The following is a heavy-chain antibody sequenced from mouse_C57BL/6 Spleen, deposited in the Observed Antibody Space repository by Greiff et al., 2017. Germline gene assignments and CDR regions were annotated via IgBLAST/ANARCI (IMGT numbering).Heavy chain of an antibody. V-gene: IGHV1-15*01. D-gene: IGHD1-1*01. CDR1: GYTFTDYE. Sequence: QVQLKESGAELVRPGASVTLSCKASGYTFTDYEMHWVKQTPVHGLEWIGAIDPETGGTAYNQKFKGKAILTADKSSSTAYMELRSLTSEDSAVYYCTPIYYDGSSSGLAYWGQGTLVTVSA. CDR3: TPIYYDGSSSGLAY. J-gene: IGHJ3*01. CDR2: IDPETGGT.